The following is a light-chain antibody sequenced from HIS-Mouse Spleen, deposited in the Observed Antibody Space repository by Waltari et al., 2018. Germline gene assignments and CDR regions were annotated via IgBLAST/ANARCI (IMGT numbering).Light chain of an antibody. CDR2: DDS. J-gene: IGLJ3*02. CDR1: NIGSKS. Sequence: SYVLTQPPSVSVAPGKTARITCGGNNIGSKSVHWYQQKPGQAPVLVVYDDSDRPSGIPGRFDGSNAGNTATLTISRVEAGDEADYYCQVWDSSSDHWVFGGGTKLTVL. V-gene: IGLV3-21*03. CDR3: QVWDSSSDHWV.